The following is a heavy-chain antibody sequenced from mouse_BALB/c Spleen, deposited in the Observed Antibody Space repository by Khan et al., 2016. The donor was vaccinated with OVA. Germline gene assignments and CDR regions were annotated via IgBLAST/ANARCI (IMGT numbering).Heavy chain of an antibody. CDR1: GYTFTDFA. CDR3: ARGSVNSRFAY. CDR2: ISTCYGDA. V-gene: IGHV1S137*01. Sequence: QVQLKQSGAELVRPGVSVKISCKGSGYTFTDFAMHWVKQSHAKSLEWIGVISTCYGDANYNQKFKGKATVTVAKSSSTAYMELARLTSEDSAIDYCARGSVNSRFAYWGQGTLVTVSA. J-gene: IGHJ3*01. D-gene: IGHD1-3*01.